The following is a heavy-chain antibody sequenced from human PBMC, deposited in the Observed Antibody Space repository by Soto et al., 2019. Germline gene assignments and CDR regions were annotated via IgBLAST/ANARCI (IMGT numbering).Heavy chain of an antibody. CDR3: AHTQYHSTGYYDDF. V-gene: IGHV2-5*02. CDR1: GFSFRSSGVG. J-gene: IGHJ4*02. D-gene: IGHD3-22*01. CDR2: IYWDDDK. Sequence: QITLKDSGPTLVKPTQTLTLTCTFSGFSFRSSGVGVGWTRQPPGKAPEWLALIYWDDDKRYSPSLKSRVTITKDTSENQVVLTMTDMEPEDTATYYCAHTQYHSTGYYDDFWGQGTLVTVSS.